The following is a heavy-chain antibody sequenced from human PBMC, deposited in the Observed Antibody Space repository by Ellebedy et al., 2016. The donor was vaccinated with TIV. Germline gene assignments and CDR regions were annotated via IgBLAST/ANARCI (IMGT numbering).Heavy chain of an antibody. CDR3: AKARRGDYVIFGLDV. CDR2: ISASGHRT. V-gene: IGHV3-23*01. Sequence: GESLKISCVASGFTFNSYVMSWVRQAPGKGLEWVSAISASGHRTFYADSVKDRFTISRDNSKNTLLLQMYSLRVDDTAVYYCAKARRGDYVIFGLDVWGQGTTVPVSS. J-gene: IGHJ6*02. CDR1: GFTFNSYV. D-gene: IGHD4-17*01.